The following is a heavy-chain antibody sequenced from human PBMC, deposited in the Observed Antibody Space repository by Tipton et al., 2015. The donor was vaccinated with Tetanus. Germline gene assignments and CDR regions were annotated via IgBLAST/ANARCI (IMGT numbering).Heavy chain of an antibody. CDR3: AKLKSRGDSSAIEH. J-gene: IGHJ4*02. CDR2: INPDGRRT. V-gene: IGHV3-74*01. D-gene: IGHD2-21*02. Sequence: SLRLSCAASGFTSESHYMHWVRQTPGKGLLWISRINPDGRRTNYADSVKGRFTISRDNAKNTVYLQMNSLRAEDTATYYCAKLKSRGDSSAIEHWGQGTLVTVSS. CDR1: GFTSESHY.